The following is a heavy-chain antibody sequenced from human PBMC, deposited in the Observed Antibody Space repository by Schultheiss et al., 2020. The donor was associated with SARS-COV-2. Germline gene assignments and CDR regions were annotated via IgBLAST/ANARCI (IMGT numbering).Heavy chain of an antibody. V-gene: IGHV3-23*01. CDR1: GFTVSSNY. Sequence: GGSLRLSCAASGFTVSSNYMSWVRQAPGKGLEWVSAISGSGGSTYYADSVKGRFTISRDNSKNTLYLQMNSLRAEDTAVYYCARDQAAWVFDYWGQGTLVTVSS. J-gene: IGHJ4*02. D-gene: IGHD6-25*01. CDR3: ARDQAAWVFDY. CDR2: ISGSGGST.